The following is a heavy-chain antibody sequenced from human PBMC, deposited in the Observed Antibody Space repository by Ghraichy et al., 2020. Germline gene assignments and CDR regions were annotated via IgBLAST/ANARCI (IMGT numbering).Heavy chain of an antibody. CDR2: ISSSSSYI. V-gene: IGHV3-21*01. CDR3: ARDAPYSSSPDYFDY. D-gene: IGHD6-6*01. CDR1: GFTFSSYS. J-gene: IGHJ4*02. Sequence: GGSLRLSCAASGFTFSSYSMNWVRQAPGKGLEWVSTISSSSSYIHYADSVKGRLTISRDNAKNSLYLQMNSLRAEDTAVYYCARDAPYSSSPDYFDYWGQGTLVTVSS.